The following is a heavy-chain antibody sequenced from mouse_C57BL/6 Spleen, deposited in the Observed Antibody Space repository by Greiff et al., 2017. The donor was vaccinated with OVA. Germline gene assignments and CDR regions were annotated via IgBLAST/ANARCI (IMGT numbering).Heavy chain of an antibody. CDR2: ISDGGSYT. CDR1: GFTFSSYA. Sequence: EVKLVESGGGLVKPGGSLKLSCAASGFTFSSYAMSWVRQTPEKRLEWVATISDGGSYTYYPDNVKGRFTISRDNAKNNLYLQMSHLKSEDTAMYYCAREPHFDYWGQGTTLTVSS. V-gene: IGHV5-4*01. CDR3: AREPHFDY. J-gene: IGHJ2*01.